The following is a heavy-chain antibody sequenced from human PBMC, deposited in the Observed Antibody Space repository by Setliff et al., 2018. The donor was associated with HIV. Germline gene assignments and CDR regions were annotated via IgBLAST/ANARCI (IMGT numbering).Heavy chain of an antibody. CDR3: ARDYDFWSGWKAFDI. D-gene: IGHD3-3*01. CDR2: IYSSGST. Sequence: SETLSLTCTVSGGSISSGSYYWNWIRQPAGKGLEWIGHIYSSGSTNHNPSLKSRVTISVDTSKNQFSLKLSSVTAADTAVYYCARDYDFWSGWKAFDIWGQGTMVTVSS. V-gene: IGHV4-61*09. CDR1: GGSISSGSYY. J-gene: IGHJ3*02.